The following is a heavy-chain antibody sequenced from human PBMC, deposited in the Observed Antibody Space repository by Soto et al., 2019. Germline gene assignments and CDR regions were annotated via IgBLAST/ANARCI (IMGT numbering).Heavy chain of an antibody. D-gene: IGHD1-20*01. V-gene: IGHV4-39*01. Sequence: SETLSLTCTVSGASISGHSYYWTWIRQPPGKGLEWIGSSYYSGTTYFNPSLKSRATISVDTCKNQFPLRLTSVTAADTAIYYCTRRYNWNDNHFDPGGPGALVTVPQ. CDR1: GASISGHSYY. CDR3: TRRYNWNDNHFDP. CDR2: SYYSGTT. J-gene: IGHJ5*02.